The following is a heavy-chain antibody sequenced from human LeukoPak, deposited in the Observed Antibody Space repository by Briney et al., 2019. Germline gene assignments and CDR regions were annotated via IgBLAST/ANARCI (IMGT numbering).Heavy chain of an antibody. J-gene: IGHJ5*02. V-gene: IGHV3-48*04. CDR2: ISYSGSTT. Sequence: GGSLRLSCAASGFDFSRYSMNWVRQAPGKGLEWVSYISYSGSTTSYADSVKGRFTISRDNAKNSLYLQMNSLRAEDTAVYYCARAGPPAFDPWGQGTLVTVSS. CDR3: ARAGPPAFDP. CDR1: GFDFSRYS.